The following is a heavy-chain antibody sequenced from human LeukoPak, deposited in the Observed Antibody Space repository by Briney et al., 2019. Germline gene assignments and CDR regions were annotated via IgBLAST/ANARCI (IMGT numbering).Heavy chain of an antibody. J-gene: IGHJ3*02. CDR1: GGSISSGDYY. CDR2: IYYSGST. Sequence: SQTLSLTCTVSGGSISSGDYYWSWIRQPPGKGLEWIGYIYYSGSTYYNPSLKSRVTISVDTSKNQFSLKLSSVTAADTAVYYCARASTWIVVVDRPGLGAFDIWGQGTMVTVSS. V-gene: IGHV4-30-4*01. CDR3: ARASTWIVVVDRPGLGAFDI. D-gene: IGHD3-22*01.